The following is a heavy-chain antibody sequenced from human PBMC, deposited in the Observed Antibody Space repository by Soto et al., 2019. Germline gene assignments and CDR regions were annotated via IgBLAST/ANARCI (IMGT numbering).Heavy chain of an antibody. Sequence: EVQLLESGGGLVQPGGSLRLSCAASGFTFSSYAMSWVRQAPGKGLEWVSAISGSGGSTYYADSVKGRFTISRDNSKNTLYLQMNSLRAEDTAVYYCAKELERYSYGLGAGYYYGMDVWGQGTTVTVSS. D-gene: IGHD5-18*01. CDR2: ISGSGGST. J-gene: IGHJ6*02. CDR1: GFTFSSYA. CDR3: AKELERYSYGLGAGYYYGMDV. V-gene: IGHV3-23*01.